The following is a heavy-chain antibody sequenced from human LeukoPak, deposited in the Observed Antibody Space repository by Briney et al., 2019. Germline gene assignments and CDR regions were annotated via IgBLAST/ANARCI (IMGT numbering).Heavy chain of an antibody. V-gene: IGHV3-7*01. CDR2: INQDGSAQ. D-gene: IGHD3-9*01. Sequence: QSGGSLRLSCTASGFSFSGYWMSWVRQAPGEGLEWVANINQDGSAQYYADSVKGQFTISRDNAKNSLYLQMNSLRVEDTAVYYCARDSESWTETGPRFDYWGQGTLVTVSS. CDR1: GFSFSGYW. J-gene: IGHJ4*02. CDR3: ARDSESWTETGPRFDY.